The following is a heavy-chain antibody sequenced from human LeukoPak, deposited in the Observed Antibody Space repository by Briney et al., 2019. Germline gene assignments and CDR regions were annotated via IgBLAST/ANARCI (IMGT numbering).Heavy chain of an antibody. V-gene: IGHV4-34*01. D-gene: IGHD3-16*01. CDR1: GGSFSGYY. CDR3: ARMWGMGPFDY. CDR2: INHSGST. J-gene: IGHJ4*02. Sequence: PSETLSLTCAVYGGSFSGYYWSWIRQPPGKGLEWIGEINHSGSTNYNPSLKSRVTISVDTSKNQFSLKLSSVTAADTAVYYCARMWGMGPFDYWGQGTLVTVSS.